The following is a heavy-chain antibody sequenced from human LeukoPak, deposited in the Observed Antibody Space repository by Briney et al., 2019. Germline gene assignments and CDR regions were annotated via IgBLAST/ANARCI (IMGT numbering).Heavy chain of an antibody. J-gene: IGHJ3*02. V-gene: IGHV4-59*10. D-gene: IGHD3-22*01. CDR1: GGSFSGYY. CDR3: ARVTSGYYFVGSGDAFDI. Sequence: SETLSLTCAVYGGSFSGYYWSWIRQPAGKGLEWIGRIYTSGSTNYNPSLKSRVTMSVDTSKNQFSLKLSSVTAADTAVYYCARVTSGYYFVGSGDAFDIWGQGTMVTVSS. CDR2: IYTSGST.